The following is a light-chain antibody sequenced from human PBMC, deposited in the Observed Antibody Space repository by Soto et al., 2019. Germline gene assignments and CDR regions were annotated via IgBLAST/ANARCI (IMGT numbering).Light chain of an antibody. CDR3: LQHNSYRWS. Sequence: DIQMTQSPSTLSASVGDRVTITCRASQSISSWLAWYQQKPGKAPKRLIYAASSLQSGAPSRFSGSGSGTEFTLTISSLQPEDFATYYCLQHNSYRWSFGQGTKVDIK. CDR2: AAS. CDR1: QSISSW. J-gene: IGKJ1*01. V-gene: IGKV1-5*01.